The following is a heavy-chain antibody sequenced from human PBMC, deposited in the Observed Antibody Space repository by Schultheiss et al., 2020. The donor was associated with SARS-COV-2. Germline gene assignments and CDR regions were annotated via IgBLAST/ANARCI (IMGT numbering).Heavy chain of an antibody. Sequence: GGSLRLSCAASGFTFSSYSMNWVRQAPGKGLEWVSVIYSGGSTYYADSVKGRFTISRDNSKNTLYLQMNSLRAEDTAVYYCARVRSYYDSSPDIWGQGTMVTVSS. V-gene: IGHV3-66*01. CDR1: GFTFSSYS. CDR3: ARVRSYYDSSPDI. D-gene: IGHD3-22*01. J-gene: IGHJ3*02. CDR2: IYSGGST.